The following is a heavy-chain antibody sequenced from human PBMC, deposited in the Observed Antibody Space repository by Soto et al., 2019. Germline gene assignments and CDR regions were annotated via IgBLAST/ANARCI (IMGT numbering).Heavy chain of an antibody. J-gene: IGHJ4*02. D-gene: IGHD3-16*02. CDR1: GGSISSYY. CDR2: IYYSGST. CDR3: ARGSPITFGGVIVPYYFDY. Sequence: QVQLQESGPGLVKPSETLSLTCTVSGGSISSYYWSWIQQPPGKGLEWIGYIYYSGSTNYNPSLKSRVTISVDTSKNQFSLKLSSVTAADTAVYYCARGSPITFGGVIVPYYFDYWGQGTLVTVSS. V-gene: IGHV4-59*01.